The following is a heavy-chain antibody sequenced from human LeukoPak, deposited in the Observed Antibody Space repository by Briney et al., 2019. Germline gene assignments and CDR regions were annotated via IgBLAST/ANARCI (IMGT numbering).Heavy chain of an antibody. J-gene: IGHJ5*02. CDR2: IIPILGTA. CDR1: GGTFSSYA. V-gene: IGHV1-69*05. D-gene: IGHD2-2*02. Sequence: SVKVSCKASGGTFSSYAISWVRQAPGQGLEWMGGIIPILGTANYAQKFQGRVTITTDESTSTAYMELSSLRSEDTAVYYCASGEYQLLYVGGWFDPWGQGTLVTVSS. CDR3: ASGEYQLLYVGGWFDP.